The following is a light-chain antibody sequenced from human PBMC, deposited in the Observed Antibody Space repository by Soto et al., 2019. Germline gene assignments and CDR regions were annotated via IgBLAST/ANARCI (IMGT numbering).Light chain of an antibody. CDR2: EVS. CDR3: SSYTSSSTPWV. V-gene: IGLV2-8*01. CDR1: SSDVGGYNY. J-gene: IGLJ3*02. Sequence: QSALTQPPSASGSPGQSVTISCTGTSSDVGGYNYVSWYQQHPGKAPKRMIYEVSKRPSGVPDRFSGAKSGNTASLTISGLQAEDEADYYCSSYTSSSTPWVFGGGTQLTVL.